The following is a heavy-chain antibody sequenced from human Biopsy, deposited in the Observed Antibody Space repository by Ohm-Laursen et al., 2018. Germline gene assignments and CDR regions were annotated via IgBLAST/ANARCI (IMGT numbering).Heavy chain of an antibody. D-gene: IGHD2/OR15-2a*01. CDR3: ARGSFAPDF. J-gene: IGHJ4*02. Sequence: SLRLSCAASGFDFSDYSMNWVRQAPGQGLEWVSPISSSGSFIYFADSLKGRFTISRDNARNSLYLQMNRLRAEDTAVYYCARGSFAPDFWGQGTLVTVSS. V-gene: IGHV3-21*04. CDR1: GFDFSDYS. CDR2: ISSSGSFI.